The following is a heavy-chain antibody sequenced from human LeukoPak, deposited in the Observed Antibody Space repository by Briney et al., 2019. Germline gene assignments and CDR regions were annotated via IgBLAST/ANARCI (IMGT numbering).Heavy chain of an antibody. J-gene: IGHJ6*04. CDR1: DFTFNNYD. CDR3: AELGITMIGGV. D-gene: IGHD3-10*02. V-gene: IGHV3-23*01. Sequence: GGSLRLSCAASDFTFNNYDMAWVRQAPGRGLEWVSYISHSGSNTYYADSVKGRFTISRDNSKDTHYLQMNSLRAEDTAVYYCAELGITMIGGVWGKGTTVTISS. CDR2: ISHSGSNT.